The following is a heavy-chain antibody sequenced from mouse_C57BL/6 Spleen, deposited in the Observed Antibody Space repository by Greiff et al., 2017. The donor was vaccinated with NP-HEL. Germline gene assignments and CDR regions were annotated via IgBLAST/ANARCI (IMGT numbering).Heavy chain of an antibody. J-gene: IGHJ3*01. CDR3: ARGYYDHDGGFAY. D-gene: IGHD2-4*01. Sequence: EVKLVESGGGLVKPGGSLKLSCAASGFTFSSYAMSWVRQTPEKRLEWVATISDGGSYTYYPDNVKGRFTISRDNAKNNLYLQMSHLKSEDTAMYYCARGYYDHDGGFAYWGQGTLVTVSA. CDR1: GFTFSSYA. V-gene: IGHV5-4*03. CDR2: ISDGGSYT.